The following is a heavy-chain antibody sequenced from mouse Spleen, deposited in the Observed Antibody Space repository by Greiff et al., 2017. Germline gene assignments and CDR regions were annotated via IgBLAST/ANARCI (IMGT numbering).Heavy chain of an antibody. CDR1: GYSITSGYY. D-gene: IGHD2-2*01. V-gene: IGHV3-6*01. J-gene: IGHJ3*01. CDR3: ARVGYDGGFAY. CDR2: ISYDGSN. Sequence: VQLQQSGPGLVKPSQSLSLTCSVTGYSITSGYYWNWIRQFPGNKLEWMGYISYDGSNNYNPSLKNRISITRDTSKNQFFLKLNSVTTEDTATYYCARVGYDGGFAYWGQGTLVTVSA.